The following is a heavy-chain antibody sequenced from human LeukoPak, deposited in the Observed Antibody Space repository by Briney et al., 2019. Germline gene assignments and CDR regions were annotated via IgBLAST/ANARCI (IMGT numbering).Heavy chain of an antibody. V-gene: IGHV3-11*01. CDR3: AREDFMVRGVITDY. D-gene: IGHD3-10*01. Sequence: GGSLRLSCAASGFTFSDYYMSWFRKAPGKGLEWASYISSSGSTIYYADSVKGRFTISRDNAKNSLYLQMNSLRAEDTAVYYCAREDFMVRGVITDYWGQGTLVTVSS. CDR1: GFTFSDYY. J-gene: IGHJ4*02. CDR2: ISSSGSTI.